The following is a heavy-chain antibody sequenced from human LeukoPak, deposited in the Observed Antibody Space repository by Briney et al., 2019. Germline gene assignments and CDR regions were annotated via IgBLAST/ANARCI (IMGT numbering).Heavy chain of an antibody. D-gene: IGHD5-18*01. CDR3: TTVYSYGALGY. J-gene: IGHJ4*02. V-gene: IGHV3-15*01. CDR1: GFTFSNAW. Sequence: GGSLRLSCAASGFTFSNAWMTWVRQAPGKGREWVGLIKNKANGGTTDYAAPVKGRFTISRDDSKNTQSLQMNSLKTEDTGVYYCTTVYSYGALGYWGQGTLVTVSS. CDR2: IKNKANGGTT.